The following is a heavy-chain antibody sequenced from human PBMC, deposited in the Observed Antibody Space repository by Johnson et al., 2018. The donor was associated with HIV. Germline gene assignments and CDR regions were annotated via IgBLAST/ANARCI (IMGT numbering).Heavy chain of an antibody. CDR3: ARGRDYYGSFDAFDI. D-gene: IGHD3-10*01. CDR2: IKQDGSEK. V-gene: IGHV3-7*04. CDR1: GFTFSSYW. Sequence: MLLVESGGGVVQPGRSLRLSCAASGFTFSSYWMSWVRKAPGKGLEWVANIKQDGSEKYYADYVKGRFTISRENAKNSLYLQMNSLKAGDTAFYYCARGRDYYGSFDAFDIWGQGTLVTVSS. J-gene: IGHJ3*02.